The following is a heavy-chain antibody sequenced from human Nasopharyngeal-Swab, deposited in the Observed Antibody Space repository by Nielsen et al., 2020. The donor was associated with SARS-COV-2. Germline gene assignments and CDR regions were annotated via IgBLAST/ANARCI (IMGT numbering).Heavy chain of an antibody. V-gene: IGHV4-31*03. CDR1: GGSISSGGYY. D-gene: IGHD3-16*02. J-gene: IGHJ5*02. CDR2: IYYSGRP. CDR3: ARVRELVLGSYRWFDP. Sequence: SETLSLTCTVSGGSISSGGYYWSWIRKHPGKGLERIGYIYYSGRPYYNPSLKSRVTISVDTSKNQFSLKLSSVTAADTAVYYCARVRELVLGSYRWFDPWGQGTQFTVSS.